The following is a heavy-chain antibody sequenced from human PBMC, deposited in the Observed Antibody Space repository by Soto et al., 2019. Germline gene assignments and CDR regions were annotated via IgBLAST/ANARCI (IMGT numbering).Heavy chain of an antibody. V-gene: IGHV1-18*04. CDR1: GYTFTTYA. CDR2: ITADSNKT. D-gene: IGHD3-3*01. CDR3: ARCPEDFGALWGYYYYYGMDV. J-gene: IGHJ6*02. Sequence: GASVKVSCKASGYTFTTYAITWVRQAPGQGLEWMGWITADSNKTNYAQRFQGRLIMTTDTSTTTAYMDLRSLRLDDTAVYYCARCPEDFGALWGYYYYYGMDVWGQGTTVTVSS.